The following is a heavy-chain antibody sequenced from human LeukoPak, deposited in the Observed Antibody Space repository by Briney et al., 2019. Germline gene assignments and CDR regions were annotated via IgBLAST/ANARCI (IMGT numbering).Heavy chain of an antibody. CDR2: ISSSSYI. Sequence: NTGGSLRLSCAASGFTFSSYSMNWVRQAPGKGLEWVSSISSSSYIYYADSVKGRFTISRDNAKNSLYLQMNSLRAEDTAVYYCAREGSMRYSSSWYDYWGQGTLVTVSS. V-gene: IGHV3-21*01. CDR3: AREGSMRYSSSWYDY. CDR1: GFTFSSYS. J-gene: IGHJ4*02. D-gene: IGHD6-13*01.